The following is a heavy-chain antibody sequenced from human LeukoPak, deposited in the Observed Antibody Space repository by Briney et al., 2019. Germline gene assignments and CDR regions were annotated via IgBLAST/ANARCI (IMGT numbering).Heavy chain of an antibody. CDR1: GFTFNSYP. Sequence: PGRSLRLSCGASGFTFNSYPMHWVRQAPGKGLEWVSLISYDGSKAYYADSVKGRFTISRDNSQNPMYLQMNSLRAEATALYYCARDGIARATGSFLGHWGPGTLVTVSS. CDR2: ISYDGSKA. V-gene: IGHV3-30*01. D-gene: IGHD1-26*01. CDR3: ARDGIARATGSFLGH. J-gene: IGHJ4*02.